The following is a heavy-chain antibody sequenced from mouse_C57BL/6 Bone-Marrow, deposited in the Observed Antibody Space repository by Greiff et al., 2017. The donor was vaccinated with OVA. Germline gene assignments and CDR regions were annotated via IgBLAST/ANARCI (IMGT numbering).Heavy chain of an antibody. CDR1: GYTFTSYW. CDR3: AISYDYGSSYRFAY. D-gene: IGHD1-1*01. CDR2: IHPSDSDT. V-gene: IGHV1-74*01. Sequence: QVQLKQPGAELVKPGASVKVSCKASGYTFTSYWMHWVKQRPGQGLEWIGRIHPSDSDTNYNQKFKGKATLTVDKSSSTAYMQLSSLTSEDSAVYYCAISYDYGSSYRFAYWGQGTLVTVSA. J-gene: IGHJ3*01.